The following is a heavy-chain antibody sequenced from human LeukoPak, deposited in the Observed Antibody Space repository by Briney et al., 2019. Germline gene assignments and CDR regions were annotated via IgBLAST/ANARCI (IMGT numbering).Heavy chain of an antibody. Sequence: GGSLRLSCAASGFTFSSYVMSWVRQAPGKGLEWVSAISGGGGNTYYADSVKGRFTISRDNSKNTLYLQMNSLRAEDTALYHCARNNGMDVWGQGTTVIVSS. CDR3: ARNNGMDV. J-gene: IGHJ6*02. V-gene: IGHV3-23*01. CDR1: GFTFSSYV. CDR2: ISGGGGNT.